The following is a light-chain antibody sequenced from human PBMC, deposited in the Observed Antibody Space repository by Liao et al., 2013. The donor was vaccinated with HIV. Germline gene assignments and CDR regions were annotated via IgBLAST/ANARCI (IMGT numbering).Light chain of an antibody. CDR3: QVWDASTAV. J-gene: IGLJ1*01. CDR2: DDM. V-gene: IGLV3-1*01. CDR1: RLGNKW. Sequence: SYELTQPPSVSVSPGQTANITCSGQRLGNKWTSWYQQRPGQSPILVIYDDMKRPSGIPERFSGSNSGNTATLTISETQAMDEGDYFCQVWDASTAVFGSGTKVSVL.